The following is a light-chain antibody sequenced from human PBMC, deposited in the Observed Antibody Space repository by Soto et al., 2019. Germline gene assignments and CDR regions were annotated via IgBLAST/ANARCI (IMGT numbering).Light chain of an antibody. V-gene: IGKV2-28*01. J-gene: IGKJ1*01. CDR2: GAS. Sequence: DIVVTQSPLSLPVTPGEPASISCRSSQSLLNSNGYNYLDWYLQKPGQSPQLLIYGASNRATGIPDRFSGSGSATDFTLTISSLQPDDFATYYCQHYNSYGTFGQGTKVDSK. CDR3: QHYNSYGT. CDR1: QSLLNSNGYNY.